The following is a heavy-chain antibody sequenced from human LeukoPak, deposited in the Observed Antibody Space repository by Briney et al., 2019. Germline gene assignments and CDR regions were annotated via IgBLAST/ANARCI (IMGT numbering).Heavy chain of an antibody. D-gene: IGHD3-10*01. Sequence: SVKVSCKASGGTFSSYAISWVRQAPGQGLEWMGGIIPIFGTANYAQKFQGRVTITADESTSTAYMELSSLRSEDTAVYYCARAEYGSGSYYPNWFDPWGQGTLVTVSS. CDR3: ARAEYGSGSYYPNWFDP. CDR2: IIPIFGTA. V-gene: IGHV1-69*01. J-gene: IGHJ5*02. CDR1: GGTFSSYA.